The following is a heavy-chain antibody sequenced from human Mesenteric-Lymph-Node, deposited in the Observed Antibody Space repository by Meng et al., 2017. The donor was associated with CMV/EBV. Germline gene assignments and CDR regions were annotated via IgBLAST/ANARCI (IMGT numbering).Heavy chain of an antibody. CDR3: ASNPVTGGAVFDI. CDR1: GGTFSRYA. J-gene: IGHJ3*02. D-gene: IGHD3-3*01. Sequence: VKVSCKASGGTFSRYAISWVRQAPGQGLEWMGWISAYNGYTNYAQKFQGRVTMTTDTSTSTAYMDLRSLRSDDTAVYYCASNPVTGGAVFDIWGQGTMVTVSS. V-gene: IGHV1-18*01. CDR2: ISAYNGYT.